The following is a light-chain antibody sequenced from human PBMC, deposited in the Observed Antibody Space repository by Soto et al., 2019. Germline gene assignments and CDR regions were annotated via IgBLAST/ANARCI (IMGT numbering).Light chain of an antibody. CDR2: GSS. CDR1: HGVSDW. CDR3: QQYNNWPPIT. J-gene: IGKJ5*01. V-gene: IGKV1-12*01. Sequence: DIQMTQSPSSVSASVGDSVTITCRASHGVSDWVAWYQQKPGEAPKLLIYGSSSLLSGVPSRFSGTRSGTDFTLTISSLQPEDFAVYYCQQYNNWPPITFGQGTRLEIK.